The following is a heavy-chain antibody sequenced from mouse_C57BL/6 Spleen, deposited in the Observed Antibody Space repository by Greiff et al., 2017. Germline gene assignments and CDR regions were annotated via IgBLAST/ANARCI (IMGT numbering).Heavy chain of an antibody. CDR1: GYTFTDYY. D-gene: IGHD2-4*01. Sequence: EVQLQQSGPVLVKPGASVKMSCKASGYTFTDYYMNWVKQSHGKSLEWIGVINPYNGGTSYNQKFKGKATLTVDKSSSTAYMELNSLTSEDSAVYYCARRGSYDYEGAMDYWGQGTSVTVSS. CDR2: INPYNGGT. V-gene: IGHV1-19*01. CDR3: ARRGSYDYEGAMDY. J-gene: IGHJ4*01.